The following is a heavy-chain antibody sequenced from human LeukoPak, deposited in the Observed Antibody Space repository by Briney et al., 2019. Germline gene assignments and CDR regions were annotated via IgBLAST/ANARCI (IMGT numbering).Heavy chain of an antibody. J-gene: IGHJ4*02. CDR1: GFTVSSNY. D-gene: IGHD6-19*01. Sequence: GGSLRLSCAASGFTVSSNYMSWVRQAPGKGREGVSIIYSGGSTDYADSVKGRFTISRDNSKNTVYLQMNSLRAEDTAVYYCARRDYSSGWRYFDYWGQGTLVTVSS. CDR3: ARRDYSSGWRYFDY. CDR2: IYSGGST. V-gene: IGHV3-66*04.